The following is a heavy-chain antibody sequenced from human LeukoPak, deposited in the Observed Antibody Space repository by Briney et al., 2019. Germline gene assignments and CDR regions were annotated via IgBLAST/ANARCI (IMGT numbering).Heavy chain of an antibody. CDR3: AKDLRGAAPPL. V-gene: IGHV3-21*04. CDR2: ISSSSSYI. J-gene: IGHJ4*02. CDR1: GFTFSSYS. Sequence: GGSLRLSCAASGFTFSSYSMNWVRQAPGKGLEWVSSISSSSSYIYYADSVKGRFTISRDNAKNSLYLQMNSLRAEDTAVYYCAKDLRGAAPPLWGQGTLVTVSS. D-gene: IGHD6-6*01.